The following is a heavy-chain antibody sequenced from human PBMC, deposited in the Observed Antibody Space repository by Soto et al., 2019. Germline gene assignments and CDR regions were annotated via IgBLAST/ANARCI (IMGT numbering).Heavy chain of an antibody. CDR3: ARSDGRY. CDR2: IYYSGST. CDR1: GGSIGSYY. V-gene: IGHV4-59*01. Sequence: SVTLCVTCTVAGGSIGSYYWSWIRQPPGKGLEWIGYIYYSGSTNYNPSLKSRVTISVDTSKNQFSLKLSSVTAADTAVHYCARSDGRYWGQGILVTVSS. J-gene: IGHJ4*02.